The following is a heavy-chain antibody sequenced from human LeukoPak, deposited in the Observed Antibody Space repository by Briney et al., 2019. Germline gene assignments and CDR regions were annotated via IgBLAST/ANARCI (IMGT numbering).Heavy chain of an antibody. J-gene: IGHJ3*02. Sequence: ASVKVSCKASGYTFTSYGISWVRQAPGQGLEWMGWISAYNGNTNYAQKLQGRVTMTTDTSTSTADMELRSLRSDDTAVYYCARVLHSGYYLYDAFDIWGQGTMVTVSS. CDR3: ARVLHSGYYLYDAFDI. V-gene: IGHV1-18*01. D-gene: IGHD3-22*01. CDR2: ISAYNGNT. CDR1: GYTFTSYG.